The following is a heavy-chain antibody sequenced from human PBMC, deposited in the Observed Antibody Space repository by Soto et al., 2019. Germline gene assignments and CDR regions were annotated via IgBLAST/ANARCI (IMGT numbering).Heavy chain of an antibody. Sequence: ASVKVSCKASGYTFTGYYMHWVRQAPGQGLEWIGWINPNSGGTNYAQKFQGRVTMTRDTSISTAYMELSRLRSDGTAVYYCARDSGSGSYYDYYYYYGMDVWGQGTTVTVSS. CDR2: INPNSGGT. J-gene: IGHJ6*02. CDR3: ARDSGSGSYYDYYYYYGMDV. D-gene: IGHD1-26*01. CDR1: GYTFTGYY. V-gene: IGHV1-2*02.